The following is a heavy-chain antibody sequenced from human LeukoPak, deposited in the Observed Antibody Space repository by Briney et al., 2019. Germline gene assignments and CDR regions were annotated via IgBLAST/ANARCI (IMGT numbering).Heavy chain of an antibody. V-gene: IGHV3-23*01. D-gene: IGHD6-19*01. J-gene: IGHJ4*02. CDR1: GFTFSSYS. CDR3: AKVLVPGSGRYSEAD. CDR2: ISGIGGSA. Sequence: GGSLRLSCAASGFTFSSYSMNWVRQAPGKGLEWVSVISGIGGSANYADSVKGRFIISRDNSNDTLYLQMNSLRAEDTAVYYCAKVLVPGSGRYSEADWGQGTRVTVSS.